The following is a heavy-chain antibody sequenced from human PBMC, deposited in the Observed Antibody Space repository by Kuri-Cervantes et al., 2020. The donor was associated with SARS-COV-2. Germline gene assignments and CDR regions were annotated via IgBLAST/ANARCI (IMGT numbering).Heavy chain of an antibody. CDR1: GYTFTGYY. V-gene: IGHV1-2*04. Sequence: ASVKVSCKASGYTFTGYYMHWVRQAPGQGLEWMGWINPNSGGTNYAQKFQGWVTMTRDTSISTAYMELSRLRPDDTAVYYCARVGYNWNDDHLVYWGQGTLVTVSS. CDR3: ARVGYNWNDDHLVY. D-gene: IGHD1-1*01. CDR2: INPNSGGT. J-gene: IGHJ4*02.